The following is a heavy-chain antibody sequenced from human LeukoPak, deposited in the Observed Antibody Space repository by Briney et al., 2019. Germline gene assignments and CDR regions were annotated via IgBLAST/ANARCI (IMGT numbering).Heavy chain of an antibody. CDR1: GFTFSSYG. Sequence: GSLRLSCAASGFTFSSYGMHWVRQAPGKGLEWVAFIRYDGSNKYYADSVKGRFTISRDNSKNTLYLQMNSLRAEDTAVYYCAKDRERWLQSYFDYWGQGTLVTVSS. J-gene: IGHJ4*02. V-gene: IGHV3-30*02. CDR3: AKDRERWLQSYFDY. CDR2: IRYDGSNK. D-gene: IGHD5-24*01.